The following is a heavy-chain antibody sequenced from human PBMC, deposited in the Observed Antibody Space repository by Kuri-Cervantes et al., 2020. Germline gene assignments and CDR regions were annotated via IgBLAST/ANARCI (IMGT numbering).Heavy chain of an antibody. Sequence: GSLRLSCAVYGGSFSGYYWSWIRQPPGKGLEWIGYIYYSGNTNYNPSLKSRVTISVDTSKNQFSLKLSSVTAADTAVYYCARGGGFSNFWSTYYEGSNYFDYWGQGNLVTVSS. CDR2: IYYSGNT. D-gene: IGHD3-3*01. V-gene: IGHV4-59*01. CDR3: ARGGGFSNFWSTYYEGSNYFDY. CDR1: GGSFSGYY. J-gene: IGHJ4*02.